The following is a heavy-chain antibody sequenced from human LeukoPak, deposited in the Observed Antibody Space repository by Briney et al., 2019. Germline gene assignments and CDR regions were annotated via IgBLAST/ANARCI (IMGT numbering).Heavy chain of an antibody. CDR1: GFTFDDYG. V-gene: IGHV3-20*04. CDR3: ARDGEYCSSTSCYGY. J-gene: IGHJ4*02. D-gene: IGHD2-2*01. CDR2: INWNGGST. Sequence: RSGGSLRLSCAASGFTFDDYGMSWVRQAPGKGLEWVSGINWNGGSTGYADSVKGRLTISRDNAKNSLYLQMNSLRAEDTALYYCARDGEYCSSTSCYGYWGQGTLVTVSS.